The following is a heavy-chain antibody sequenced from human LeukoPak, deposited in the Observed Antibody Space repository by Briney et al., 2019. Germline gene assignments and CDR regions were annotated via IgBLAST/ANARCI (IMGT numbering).Heavy chain of an antibody. CDR3: AKDRRGYSYGGCAFDI. J-gene: IGHJ3*02. D-gene: IGHD5-18*01. Sequence: GGSLRLSCAASGFTFDDYAMHWVRQAPGKGLEWVSGISWNSGSIGYADSVKGRFTISRDNAKNSLYLQMNSLRAEDMALYYCAKDRRGYSYGGCAFDIWGQGTMVTVSS. V-gene: IGHV3-9*03. CDR2: ISWNSGSI. CDR1: GFTFDDYA.